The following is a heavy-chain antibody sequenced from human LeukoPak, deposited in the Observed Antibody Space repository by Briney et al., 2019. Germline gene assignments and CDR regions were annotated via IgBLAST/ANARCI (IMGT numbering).Heavy chain of an antibody. D-gene: IGHD3-22*01. CDR1: GFTFSNAW. J-gene: IGHJ4*02. Sequence: PGGSLRLSCAASGFTFSNAWMSWVRQAPGKGLEWVSYISSSSSTIYYADSVKGRFAISRDNAKNSLYLQMNSLRAEDTAVYYCARAPSYYYDSSGYDYWGQGTLVTVSS. CDR3: ARAPSYYYDSSGYDY. CDR2: ISSSSSTI. V-gene: IGHV3-48*01.